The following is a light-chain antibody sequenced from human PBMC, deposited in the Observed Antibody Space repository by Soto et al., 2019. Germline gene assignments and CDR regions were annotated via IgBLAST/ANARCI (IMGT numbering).Light chain of an antibody. Sequence: EIVLTQSPGTLSFSPGEIATLSFRASQSVSSSYLAWYQQKPGQAPRLLIYGASSRATGIPDRFSGSGSGTDFTLTISRLEPEDFAVYYCQQYGSSPRTFGGGTKVDIK. CDR2: GAS. CDR3: QQYGSSPRT. V-gene: IGKV3-20*01. J-gene: IGKJ4*01. CDR1: QSVSSSY.